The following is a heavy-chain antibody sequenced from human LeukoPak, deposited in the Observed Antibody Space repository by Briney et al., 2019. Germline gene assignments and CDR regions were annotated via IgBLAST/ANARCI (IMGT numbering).Heavy chain of an antibody. V-gene: IGHV3-23*01. Sequence: PGGSLRLSCAASGFTFSSYAMSGVRQAPGKGLEWVSAISGSGGSTYYADSVKGRFTISRDNSKNTLYLQMNSLRAEDTAVYYCAKAMDSSSSAIFDYWGQGTLVTVSS. J-gene: IGHJ4*02. D-gene: IGHD6-6*01. CDR3: AKAMDSSSSAIFDY. CDR1: GFTFSSYA. CDR2: ISGSGGST.